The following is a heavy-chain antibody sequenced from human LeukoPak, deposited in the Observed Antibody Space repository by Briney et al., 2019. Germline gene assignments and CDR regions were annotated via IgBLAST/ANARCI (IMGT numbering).Heavy chain of an antibody. D-gene: IGHD3-16*01. J-gene: IGHJ4*02. Sequence: ASVKVSCTASGYTFTAYHMHWVRQAPGQGLEWMGRINPNSGDTNYAQKFQGRVTMTRDTSLTTAYMELSSLRSDDTAVYYCARERQQQGEDYWGQGTLVTVSS. V-gene: IGHV1-2*06. CDR3: ARERQQQGEDY. CDR2: INPNSGDT. CDR1: GYTFTAYH.